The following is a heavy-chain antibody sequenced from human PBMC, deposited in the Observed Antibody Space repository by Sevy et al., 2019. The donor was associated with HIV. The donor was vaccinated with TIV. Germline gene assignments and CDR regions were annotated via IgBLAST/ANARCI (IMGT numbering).Heavy chain of an antibody. V-gene: IGHV3-11*01. CDR2: ISRSGTTI. J-gene: IGHJ2*01. CDR3: ARVRILYADCYFDL. D-gene: IGHD2-8*01. CDR1: GFTFSDYY. Sequence: GGSLRLSCSASGFTFSDYYMSWIRQAPGKGLEWVSYISRSGTTIKYADSVKGRFTISRDNAKNSLYLQMNSLRAEDTAVYYCARVRILYADCYFDLWGRGTLVTVSS.